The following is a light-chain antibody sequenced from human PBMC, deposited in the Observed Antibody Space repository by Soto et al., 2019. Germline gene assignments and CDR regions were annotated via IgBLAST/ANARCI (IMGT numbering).Light chain of an antibody. CDR1: QSVSSY. V-gene: IGKV3-11*01. CDR2: DAS. J-gene: IGKJ4*01. Sequence: EIVLTQSPATLSLSPGERATLSCRASQSVSSYFAWYQQKPGQAPRVLIYDASNRATGIPARFSGSGSGTDITLTISSLEPEDFAVYYCQQRSNWPLTFGGGTKVDI. CDR3: QQRSNWPLT.